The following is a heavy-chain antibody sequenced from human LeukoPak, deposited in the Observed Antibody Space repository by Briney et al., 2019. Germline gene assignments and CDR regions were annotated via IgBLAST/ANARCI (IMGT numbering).Heavy chain of an antibody. CDR2: ISSSSSYI. J-gene: IGHJ4*02. CDR1: GFTFSSYS. CDR3: ARDAAAAMVGGYYFDY. Sequence: GGPLRLSCAASGFTFSSYSMTWVRHAPGKGLEWVSTISSSSSYIYYADSVKGRFTISRDNAKNSLYLQMNSLRAEDTAVYYCARDAAAAMVGGYYFDYWGQGTLVTVSS. D-gene: IGHD5-18*01. V-gene: IGHV3-21*01.